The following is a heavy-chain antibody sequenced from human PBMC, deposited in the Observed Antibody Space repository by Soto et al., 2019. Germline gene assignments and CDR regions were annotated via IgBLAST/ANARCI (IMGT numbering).Heavy chain of an antibody. CDR1: GYSFTTYW. V-gene: IGHV5-51*01. Sequence: GESLKISCKCSGYSFTTYWIGWVRQMPGKGLEWMGIIYPCDSDTRYSPSFQGQVTISVDKSISTAYLQWNTLKASGTAMYYCARHSSSWYDGADYWGQGTLITFYS. CDR3: ARHSSSWYDGADY. CDR2: IYPCDSDT. J-gene: IGHJ4*02. D-gene: IGHD6-13*01.